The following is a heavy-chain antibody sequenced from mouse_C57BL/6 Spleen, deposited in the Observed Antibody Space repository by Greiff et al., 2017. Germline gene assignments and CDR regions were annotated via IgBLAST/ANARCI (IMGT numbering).Heavy chain of an antibody. Sequence: EVMLVESGEGLVKPGGSLKLSCAASGFTFSSYAMSWVRQTPEKRLEWVAYISSGGDYSYYADTVKGRFTISRDNARNTLYLQMSSLKSEDTAMYYCTREMISYAMDYWGQGTSVTVSS. D-gene: IGHD2-4*01. CDR3: TREMISYAMDY. J-gene: IGHJ4*01. V-gene: IGHV5-9-1*02. CDR2: ISSGGDYS. CDR1: GFTFSSYA.